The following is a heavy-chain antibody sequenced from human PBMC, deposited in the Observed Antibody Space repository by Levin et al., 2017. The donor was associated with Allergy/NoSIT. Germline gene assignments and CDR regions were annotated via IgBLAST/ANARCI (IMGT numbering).Heavy chain of an antibody. CDR2: FSDTGGSI. CDR1: GFALTNYG. D-gene: IGHD5-12*01. CDR3: ARGRGGSGCDPLDR. J-gene: IGHJ5*02. V-gene: IGHV3-64*01. Sequence: GESLKISCEASGFALTNYGMHWVRQAPGKGLEYVSGFSDTGGSIFYANSVRGRFTISRDIARNTLSLQMGSLRTEDMAIYYCARGRGGSGCDPLDRWGQGTPVTVSS.